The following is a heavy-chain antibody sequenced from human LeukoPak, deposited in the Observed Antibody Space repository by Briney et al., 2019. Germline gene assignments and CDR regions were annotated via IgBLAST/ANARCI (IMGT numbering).Heavy chain of an antibody. D-gene: IGHD5-24*01. CDR2: IIPIFGTA. CDR1: GGTFSSYA. J-gene: IGHJ4*02. CDR3: AMATITTATFDY. V-gene: IGHV1-69*13. Sequence: ASVKVSCKASGGTFSSYAISWVRQAPGQGLEWMGGIIPIFGTANCAQKFQGRVTITADESTSTAYMELSSLRSEDTAVYYCAMATITTATFDYWGQGTLVTVSS.